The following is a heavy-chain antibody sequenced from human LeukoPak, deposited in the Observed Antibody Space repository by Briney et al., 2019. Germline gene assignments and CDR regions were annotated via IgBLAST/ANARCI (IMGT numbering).Heavy chain of an antibody. CDR1: GGTFSSYA. CDR2: IIPIFGTA. D-gene: IGHD3-10*01. V-gene: IGHV1-69*13. J-gene: IGHJ4*02. Sequence: ASVKVSCKASGGTFSSYAISWVRQAPGQGLEWMGGIIPIFGTANYAQKFQGRVTITADESTSTAYMELSSLRSEDTAVYYCAILRGSNYFDYWGQGTLVTVSS. CDR3: AILRGSNYFDY.